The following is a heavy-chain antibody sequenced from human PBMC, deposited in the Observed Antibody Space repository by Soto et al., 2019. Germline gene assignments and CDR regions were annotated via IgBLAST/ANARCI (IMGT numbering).Heavy chain of an antibody. CDR2: IIPIFGTA. J-gene: IGHJ4*01. Sequence: SVKVSCKASGGTFSSYAISWVRQAPGQGLEWMGGIIPIFGTANYAQKFQGRVTITADESTSTAYMELSSLRSEDTAVYYCARTHRYYYDSSGYYSRYDCCGHGXLVTVSS. D-gene: IGHD3-22*01. CDR3: ARTHRYYYDSSGYYSRYDC. V-gene: IGHV1-69*13. CDR1: GGTFSSYA.